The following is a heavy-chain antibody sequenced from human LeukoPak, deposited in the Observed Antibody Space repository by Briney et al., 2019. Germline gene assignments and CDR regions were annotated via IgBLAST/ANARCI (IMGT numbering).Heavy chain of an antibody. CDR3: ARGGTYDILTGPYSNWFDP. Sequence: ASVKVSCRASGYTFTSYDINWVRQATGQGLEWMGWMNPNSGNTGYAQKFQGRVTMTRNTSISTAYMELSSLRSEDTAVYYCARGGTYDILTGPYSNWFDPWGQGTLVTVSS. CDR2: MNPNSGNT. D-gene: IGHD3-9*01. J-gene: IGHJ5*02. V-gene: IGHV1-8*01. CDR1: GYTFTSYD.